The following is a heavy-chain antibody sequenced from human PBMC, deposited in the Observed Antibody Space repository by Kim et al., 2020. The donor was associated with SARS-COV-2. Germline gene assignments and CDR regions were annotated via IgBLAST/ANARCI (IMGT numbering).Heavy chain of an antibody. CDR1: GGTFSDYT. CDR3: AKFDYWRGMDV. Sequence: SVKVSCKASGGTFSDYTISWVRQAPGHGLEWIGSVIPIFGPTNYAQKFQGRVTISADETTSTAYMEMSSLESEDTGVYYCAKFDYWRGMDVWGQGTKVIVSS. D-gene: IGHD3-9*01. CDR2: VIPIFGPT. J-gene: IGHJ6*02. V-gene: IGHV1-69*13.